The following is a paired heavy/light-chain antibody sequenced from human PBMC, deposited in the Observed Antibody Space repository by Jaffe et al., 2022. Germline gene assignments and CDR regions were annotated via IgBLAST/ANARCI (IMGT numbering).Light chain of an antibody. J-gene: IGKJ4*01. V-gene: IGKV1-5*03. CDR3: QQYHHFST. CDR2: RAS. CDR1: QSISNS. Sequence: DIQMTQSPSTVSASVGDTVTITCRASQSISNSLAWYQQQAGKAPKLLIYRASNLERGVPSTFSGSGSGTEFTLTISSLRPDDFATYYCQQYHHFSTFGAGTKVDLK.
Heavy chain of an antibody. CDR2: INYSGDTP. CDR1: GFTFSLYG. V-gene: IGHV3-23*01. CDR3: AKAPFWGNDFWNP. J-gene: IGHJ5*02. Sequence: EGQLLEYGGGLVQPGGSLRLSCAASGFTFSLYGMSWVRQAPGKGLEWVSGINYSGDTPYYADSVKGRFTISRDNSNDTLYLQMNSLRAEDTAIYYCAKAPFWGNDFWNPWGQGTLVTVSA. D-gene: IGHD3-3*01.